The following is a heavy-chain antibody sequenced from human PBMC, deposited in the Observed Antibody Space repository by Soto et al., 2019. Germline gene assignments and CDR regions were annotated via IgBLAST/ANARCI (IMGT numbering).Heavy chain of an antibody. J-gene: IGHJ4*02. CDR1: GFTFSSYA. D-gene: IGHD3-9*01. CDR2: ISGSGGST. V-gene: IGHV3-23*01. CDR3: AKDVYFDWLLSRYYFDY. Sequence: GGSLRLSCAASGFTFSSYAMSWVRQAPGKGLEWVSAISGSGGSTYYADSVKGRFTISRDNSKNTLYLQMNSLRAEDTAVYYCAKDVYFDWLLSRYYFDYWGQGTLVTVSS.